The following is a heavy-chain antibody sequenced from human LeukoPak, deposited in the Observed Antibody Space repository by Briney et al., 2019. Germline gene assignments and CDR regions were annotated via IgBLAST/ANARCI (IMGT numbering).Heavy chain of an antibody. J-gene: IGHJ4*02. D-gene: IGHD5-12*01. CDR1: GGTFSSYA. CDR3: AGGIVATISTFDY. Sequence: GASVKVSXKASGGTFSSYAISWVRQAPGQGLEWMGRIIPIFGTANYAQKFQGRVTITTDESTSTAYMELSSLRSEDAAVYYCAGGIVATISTFDYWGQGTLVTVSS. V-gene: IGHV1-69*05. CDR2: IIPIFGTA.